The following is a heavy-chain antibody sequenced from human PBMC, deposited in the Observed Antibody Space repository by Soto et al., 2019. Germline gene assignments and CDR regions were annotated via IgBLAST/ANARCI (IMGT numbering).Heavy chain of an antibody. CDR3: ARFYYDSSGYLPSPYYYYYGMDV. J-gene: IGHJ6*02. CDR1: GFTFSSYT. CDR2: ISYDGGDK. D-gene: IGHD3-22*01. V-gene: IGHV3-30-3*01. Sequence: PGGSLRLSCAASGFTFSSYTMHWVRQTPGKGLEWVALISYDGGDKYYADSVKGRFTISRDNSKNTLYLQMNSLRAEDTSVYYCARFYYDSSGYLPSPYYYYYGMDVWGQGTTVTVSS.